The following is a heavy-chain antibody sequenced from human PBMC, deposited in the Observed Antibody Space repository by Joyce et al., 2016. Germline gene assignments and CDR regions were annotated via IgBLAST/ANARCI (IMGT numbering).Heavy chain of an antibody. CDR1: GVTFRTSS. J-gene: IGHJ6*02. D-gene: IGHD2-8*02. CDR2: MSGDSTYI. V-gene: IGHV3-21*02. CDR3: ARGGLVYDYSMDV. Sequence: EVQLVESGGGLVEPGGSLRISCAASGVTFRTSSMSWFRQGPGKGLEWVSAMSGDSTYIFYADSVKGRFTVSRDNAKNSLYLQMNTLRAEDTAVFFCARGGLVYDYSMDVWGQGTTVTVSS.